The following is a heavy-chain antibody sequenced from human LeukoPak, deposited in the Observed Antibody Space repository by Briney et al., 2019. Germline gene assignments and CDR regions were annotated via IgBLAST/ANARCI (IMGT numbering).Heavy chain of an antibody. V-gene: IGHV3-15*01. J-gene: IGHJ4*02. CDR1: GFTFSNAW. CDR3: AKDGGFRRFDY. CDR2: IKSKTDGGTT. Sequence: GGSLRLSCAASGFTFSNAWMSWVRQAPGKGLEWVGRIKSKTDGGTTDYAAPVKGRFTISRDNSKNTLYLQMNSLRAEDTAVYYCAKDGGFRRFDYWGQGTLVTVSS.